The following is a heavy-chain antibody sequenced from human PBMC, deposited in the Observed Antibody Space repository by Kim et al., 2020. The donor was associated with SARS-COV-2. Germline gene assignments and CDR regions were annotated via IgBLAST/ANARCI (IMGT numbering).Heavy chain of an antibody. J-gene: IGHJ4*02. Sequence: GGSLRLSCAASDFTFSTYWMHWVRQAPGEGLVWLSRIKSDGSTTDYADSVRGRFTISRDNAKNTLYLQMNSLRVEDTAVYFCARDPSGSRRTDYWGQGTLVIVSS. V-gene: IGHV3-74*01. CDR2: IKSDGSTT. CDR1: DFTFSTYW. CDR3: ARDPSGSRRTDY. D-gene: IGHD6-25*01.